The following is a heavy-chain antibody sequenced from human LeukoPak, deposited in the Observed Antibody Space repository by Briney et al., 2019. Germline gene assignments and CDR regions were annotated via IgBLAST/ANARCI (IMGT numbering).Heavy chain of an antibody. CDR2: ISGSGGST. J-gene: IGHJ4*02. CDR1: GFTFSSYA. CDR3: AKALTTVVVPTATPFDY. D-gene: IGHD2-2*01. Sequence: PGGSLRLSCAASGFTFSSYAMSWVRQAPGKGLEWVSAISGSGGSTYYADSVKGRFTISRDNSKNTLYLQMNSLRAEDTAVYYCAKALTTVVVPTATPFDYWGQGALVTVSS. V-gene: IGHV3-23*01.